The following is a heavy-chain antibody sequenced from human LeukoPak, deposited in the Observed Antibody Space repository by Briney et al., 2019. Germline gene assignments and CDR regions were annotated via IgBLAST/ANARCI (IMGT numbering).Heavy chain of an antibody. CDR3: ARRDSWSGYSLDYYYYYGMDV. Sequence: ASVNVSCTASGYTFTSYDINWVRQATGQGLEWMGWMNPNSGNTGYAQKFQGRVTMTRNTSISTAYMELSSLRSEDTAVYYCARRDSWSGYSLDYYYYYGMDVWGQGTTVTVSS. CDR1: GYTFTSYD. J-gene: IGHJ6*02. CDR2: MNPNSGNT. V-gene: IGHV1-8*01. D-gene: IGHD3-3*01.